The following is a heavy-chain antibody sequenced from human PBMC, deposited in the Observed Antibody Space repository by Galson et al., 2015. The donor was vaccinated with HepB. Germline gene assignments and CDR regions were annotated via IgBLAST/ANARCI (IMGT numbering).Heavy chain of an antibody. Sequence: SVKVSCKASGYTFTSYAMHWVRQAPGQRLEWMGWINAGNGNTKYSQKFQGRVTITRDTSASTAYMELSSLRSEDTAVYYCARDSPYYYDSSGYDYWGQGTLVTVSS. V-gene: IGHV1-3*01. CDR2: INAGNGNT. J-gene: IGHJ4*02. CDR1: GYTFTSYA. CDR3: ARDSPYYYDSSGYDY. D-gene: IGHD3-22*01.